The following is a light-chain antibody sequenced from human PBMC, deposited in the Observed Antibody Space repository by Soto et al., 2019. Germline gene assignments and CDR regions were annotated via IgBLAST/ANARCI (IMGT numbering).Light chain of an antibody. CDR2: GAS. CDR1: QSVSSSY. Sequence: EIALTQSPGTLSLSPGERATLSCRASQSVSSSYLAWYQQKPGQAPRLLIYGASGRATGIPDRFSGSGSGTDFTLTISRLEPENFAVYYCQQYGSSLGLTFGGGTKVEIK. CDR3: QQYGSSLGLT. V-gene: IGKV3-20*01. J-gene: IGKJ4*01.